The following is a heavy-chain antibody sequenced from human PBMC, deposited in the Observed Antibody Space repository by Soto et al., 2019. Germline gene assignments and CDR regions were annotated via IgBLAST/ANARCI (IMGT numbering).Heavy chain of an antibody. J-gene: IGHJ4*02. V-gene: IGHV3-30-3*01. CDR3: ARDFLPSYRSSWPDDY. CDR1: GFTFSSYA. Sequence: SLRLSCAASGFTFSSYAMHWVRQAPGKGLEWVAVISYDGSNKYYADSVKGRFTISRDNSKNTLYLQMNSLRAEDTAVYYCARDFLPSYRSSWPDDYWGQGTLVTVSS. CDR2: ISYDGSNK. D-gene: IGHD6-13*01.